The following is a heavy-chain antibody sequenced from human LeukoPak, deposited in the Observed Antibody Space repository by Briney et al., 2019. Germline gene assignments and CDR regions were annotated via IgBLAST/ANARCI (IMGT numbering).Heavy chain of an antibody. J-gene: IGHJ4*02. Sequence: PGGSLRLSCAASGFTFSSYAMHWVRQAPGKGLEWVAVISYDGSNKYYADFVKGRFTISRDNSKNTLYLQMNSLRAEDTAVYYCARDEGRVPLDYWGQGTLVTVSS. D-gene: IGHD1-1*01. CDR1: GFTFSSYA. CDR2: ISYDGSNK. V-gene: IGHV3-30-3*01. CDR3: ARDEGRVPLDY.